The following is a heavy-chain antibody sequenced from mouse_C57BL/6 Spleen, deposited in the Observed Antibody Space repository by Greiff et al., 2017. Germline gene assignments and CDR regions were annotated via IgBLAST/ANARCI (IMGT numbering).Heavy chain of an antibody. CDR2: IDPTDSYT. CDR1: GYTFTSYW. J-gene: IGHJ2*01. D-gene: IGHD1-1*01. Sequence: QVQLQQPGAELVMPGASVKMSCKASGYTFTSYWMHWVKQRPGQGLEWIGEIDPTDSYTNYNQKFKGKSTLPVDKSSSTAYMQLSSLTSEDSAVYYWARGATVVDRDFDYGGQCTTLTVSS. CDR3: ARGATVVDRDFDY. V-gene: IGHV1-69*01.